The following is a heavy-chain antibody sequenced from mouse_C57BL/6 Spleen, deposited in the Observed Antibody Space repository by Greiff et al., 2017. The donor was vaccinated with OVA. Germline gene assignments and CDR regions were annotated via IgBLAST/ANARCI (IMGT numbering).Heavy chain of an antibody. CDR1: GFTFSSYA. D-gene: IGHD2-4*01. J-gene: IGHJ4*01. Sequence: EVQVVESGGGLVKPGGSLKLSCAASGFTFSSYALSWVRQTPEKRLEWVATISDGGSYTYYPDNVKGRFTISRDNAKNNLYLQMSHLKSEDTAMYYCARRIYYDYGEDAMDYWGQGTSVTVSS. CDR2: ISDGGSYT. CDR3: ARRIYYDYGEDAMDY. V-gene: IGHV5-4*01.